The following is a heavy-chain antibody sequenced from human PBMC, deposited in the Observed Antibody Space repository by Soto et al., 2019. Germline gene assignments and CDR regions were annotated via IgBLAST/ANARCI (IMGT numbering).Heavy chain of an antibody. D-gene: IGHD3-10*01. CDR1: GFDFNTYW. Sequence: EVQLVESGGGLVQPGGSLRLSCAGSGFDFNTYWMTWVRRAPGKGLEWVANIKHDGGEKYYVDSVKGRFTISRDNAKNSLYLHMNRLRAEDTAVYYCAREMLLWFGEFSEDHFYYGVDVWGQGTTVTVSS. CDR2: IKHDGGEK. J-gene: IGHJ6*02. V-gene: IGHV3-7*04. CDR3: AREMLLWFGEFSEDHFYYGVDV.